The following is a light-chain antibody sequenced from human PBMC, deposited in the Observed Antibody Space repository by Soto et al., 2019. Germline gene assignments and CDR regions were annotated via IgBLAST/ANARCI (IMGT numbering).Light chain of an antibody. CDR3: CSYSRTSISV. V-gene: IGLV2-14*03. CDR2: DVI. CDR1: SSDIGGYNY. Sequence: QSALTQPASVSGSPGQSVTISCTGTSSDIGGYNYVSWYQQHPGKAPKLLIYDVINRPSGLSSRFSGSKSGNTASLTISGLQAEDEADYYCCSYSRTSISVSGTGTKVTAL. J-gene: IGLJ1*01.